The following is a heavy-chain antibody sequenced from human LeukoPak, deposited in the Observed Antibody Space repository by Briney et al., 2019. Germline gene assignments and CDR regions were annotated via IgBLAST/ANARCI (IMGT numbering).Heavy chain of an antibody. CDR1: GFTFSSYA. CDR2: ISGGGGST. D-gene: IGHD2/OR15-2a*01. V-gene: IGHV3-23*01. CDR3: ARVSTTVNVLDY. Sequence: PGGSLRLSCAASGFTFSSYAMSWVRQAPGKGLEWVPAISGGGGSTYYADSVKGRFTISRDNSKNTLYLQMNSLRAEDTAVYYCARVSTTVNVLDYWGQGTLVTVSS. J-gene: IGHJ4*02.